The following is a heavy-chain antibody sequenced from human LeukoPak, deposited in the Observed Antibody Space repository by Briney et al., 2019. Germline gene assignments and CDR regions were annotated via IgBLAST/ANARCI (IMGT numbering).Heavy chain of an antibody. D-gene: IGHD2-15*01. CDR3: ARVAYCSGVGCFSGFWGY. CDR2: IRQDGSEK. V-gene: IGHV3-7*01. Sequence: GGSLRLSCAASGFTFTNYWMTWVRQAPGKGLEWVANIRQDGSEKYYVDSVKGRFTISRDNAKNSLDPQMNSLRAEDTAVYFCARVAYCSGVGCFSGFWGYWGQGALVTVSS. CDR1: GFTFTNYW. J-gene: IGHJ4*02.